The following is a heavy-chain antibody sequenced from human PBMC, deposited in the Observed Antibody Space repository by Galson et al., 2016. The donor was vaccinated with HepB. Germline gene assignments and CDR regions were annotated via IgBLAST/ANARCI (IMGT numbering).Heavy chain of an antibody. CDR2: IYWDDDK. J-gene: IGHJ4*02. Sequence: PALVKPTQTLTLTCTFSGFSLSARGVGVGWIRQPPGRALEWLALIYWDDDKRYRPSLKTTITITKDTSKTQVILTVTDIDPVDTATYFCDHAPTSAYYSPLDYFDFWGPGTLVTVSS. V-gene: IGHV2-5*02. CDR1: GFSLSARGVG. D-gene: IGHD5-12*01. CDR3: DHAPTSAYYSPLDYFDF.